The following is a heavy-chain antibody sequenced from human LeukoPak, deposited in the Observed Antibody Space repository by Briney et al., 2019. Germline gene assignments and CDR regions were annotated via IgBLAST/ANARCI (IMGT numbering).Heavy chain of an antibody. CDR2: ISYDGTDK. D-gene: IGHD3-10*01. Sequence: GGSLRLSCAASGFTFRAYTMHWVRQTPGKGLEWVAVISYDGTDKYYAGSVRGRFTISRDNAKDTLSLQMPSLTGEDTAVYYCVKGSVTYTGGYFDYWGQGTLVTVSS. CDR1: GFTFRAYT. V-gene: IGHV3-30*03. CDR3: VKGSVTYTGGYFDY. J-gene: IGHJ4*02.